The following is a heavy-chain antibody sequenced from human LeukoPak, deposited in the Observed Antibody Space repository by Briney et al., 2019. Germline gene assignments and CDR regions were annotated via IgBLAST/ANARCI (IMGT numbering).Heavy chain of an antibody. CDR2: ISSSGNTI. CDR1: GFTFSSYE. CDR3: VRENHGSFDY. Sequence: GGSLRLSCAASGFTFSSYEMNWVRQAPRKGLEWVSYISSSGNTIYYADSVKGRFTISRDNAKNSLYLQMNSLRAEDTAVYYCVRENHGSFDYWGQGSLVTVSS. D-gene: IGHD1-14*01. J-gene: IGHJ4*02. V-gene: IGHV3-48*03.